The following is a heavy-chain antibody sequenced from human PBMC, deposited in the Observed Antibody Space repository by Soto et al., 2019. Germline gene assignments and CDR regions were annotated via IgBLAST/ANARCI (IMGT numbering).Heavy chain of an antibody. Sequence: EVQLLESGGGLVQPGGSLRLSCAASGFTFSSYAMSWVRQAPGKGLEWVSAISGSGGSTYYADSVKGRFTISRDHSKNTLYLQMNSLRAEDTAVYYCAKGATYYDFWSGYYTLRYWGQGTLVTVSS. J-gene: IGHJ4*02. CDR1: GFTFSSYA. CDR3: AKGATYYDFWSGYYTLRY. D-gene: IGHD3-3*01. CDR2: ISGSGGST. V-gene: IGHV3-23*01.